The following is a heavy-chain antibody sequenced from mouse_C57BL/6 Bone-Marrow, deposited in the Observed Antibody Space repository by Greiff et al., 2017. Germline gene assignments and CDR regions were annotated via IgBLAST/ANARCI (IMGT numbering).Heavy chain of an antibody. CDR2: INPNNGGT. Sequence: VQLKESGPELVKPGASVKIPCKASGYTFTDYNMDWVKQSHGKSLEWIGDINPNNGGTIYNQKFKGKATLTVDKSSSPAYMELRSLTSEDTAVYYCATARPLAYWGQGTLVTVSA. CDR1: GYTFTDYN. J-gene: IGHJ3*01. CDR3: ATARPLAY. V-gene: IGHV1-18*01. D-gene: IGHD3-2*02.